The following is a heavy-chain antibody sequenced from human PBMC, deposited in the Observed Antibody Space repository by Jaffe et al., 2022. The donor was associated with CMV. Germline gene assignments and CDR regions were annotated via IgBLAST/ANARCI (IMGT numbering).Heavy chain of an antibody. D-gene: IGHD3-3*01. CDR2: ISSSSSTI. CDR1: GFTFSSYS. CDR3: ASTYYDFWSGYYTYFDY. J-gene: IGHJ4*02. V-gene: IGHV3-48*02. Sequence: EVQLVESGGGLVQPGGSLRLSCAASGFTFSSYSMNWVRQAPGKGLEWVSYISSSSSTIYYADSVKGRFTISRDNAKNSLYLQMNSLRDEDTAVYYCASTYYDFWSGYYTYFDYWGQGTLVTVSS.